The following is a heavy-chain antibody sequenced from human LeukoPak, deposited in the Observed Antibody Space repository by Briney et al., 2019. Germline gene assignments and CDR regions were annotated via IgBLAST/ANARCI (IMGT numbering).Heavy chain of an antibody. CDR1: GFSFSSYW. CDR2: IKTDGSSA. CDR3: ASPLIFTMIPERRAFDI. D-gene: IGHD3-22*01. V-gene: IGHV3-74*01. Sequence: GGSLRLSCAASGFSFSSYWMHWVRQAPGKGLVWVSRIKTDGSSATYADSVKGRFTMSRDNAKNTLYLQMSSLRAEDTAVYYCASPLIFTMIPERRAFDIWGQGTMVTVSS. J-gene: IGHJ3*02.